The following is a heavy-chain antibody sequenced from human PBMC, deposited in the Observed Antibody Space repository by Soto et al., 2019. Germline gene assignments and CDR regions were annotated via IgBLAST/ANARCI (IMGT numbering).Heavy chain of an antibody. D-gene: IGHD3-9*01. CDR2: FDPEDGET. CDR3: ATDLILTGFRLDYYYMDV. J-gene: IGHJ6*03. V-gene: IGHV1-24*01. Sequence: AASVKVSCKVSGYTLTELSMHWVRQAPGKGLEWMGGFDPEDGETIYAQKFQGRVTMTEDTSTDTAYMELSSLRSEDTAVYYCATDLILTGFRLDYYYMDVWGKGTTVTVSS. CDR1: GYTLTELS.